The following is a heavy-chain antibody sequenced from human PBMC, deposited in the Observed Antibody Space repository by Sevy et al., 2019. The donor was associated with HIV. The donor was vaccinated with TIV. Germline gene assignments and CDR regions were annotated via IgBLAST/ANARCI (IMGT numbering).Heavy chain of an antibody. Sequence: GGSLRLSCAASGFTFSSYDMNWVRQAPGKGLEWVSFITTSGDTIYYADSVKGRFTVSRDSAENSLYLQMNSLRVEDTAVYYCARDKMGGSFDIWGQGTMVTVSS. J-gene: IGHJ3*02. CDR2: ITTSGDTI. CDR1: GFTFSSYD. V-gene: IGHV3-48*01. CDR3: ARDKMGGSFDI. D-gene: IGHD3-16*01.